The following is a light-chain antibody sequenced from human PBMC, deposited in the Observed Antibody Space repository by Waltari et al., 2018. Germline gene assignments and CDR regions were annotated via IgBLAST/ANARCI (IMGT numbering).Light chain of an antibody. V-gene: IGKV3-11*01. CDR3: QQRSDWPRT. Sequence: EIVLTQSPATLSLSPGERATLSCRASQSVSDFLAWYQQKPGQVPRLLIYDASTRATGISARFSGSGSGTDFTLTINSLEPEDSALYYCQQRSDWPRTFGQGTRVEIK. CDR2: DAS. J-gene: IGKJ1*01. CDR1: QSVSDF.